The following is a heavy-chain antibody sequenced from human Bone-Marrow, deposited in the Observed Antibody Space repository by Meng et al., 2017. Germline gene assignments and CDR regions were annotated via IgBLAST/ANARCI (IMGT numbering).Heavy chain of an antibody. V-gene: IGHV6-1*01. CDR2: TYYRSKWYN. J-gene: IGHJ5*02. CDR3: ARDKCVTTRCWFDP. Sequence: SQTLSLTCAISGDSVSSNSAAWNWIRQSPSRGLEWLGRTYYRSKWYNDYATSVEGRITINPDTSKNQFSLQLNSATPEDTAVYYCARDKCVTTRCWFDPWGQGTLVTVSS. D-gene: IGHD1-14*01. CDR1: GDSVSSNSAA.